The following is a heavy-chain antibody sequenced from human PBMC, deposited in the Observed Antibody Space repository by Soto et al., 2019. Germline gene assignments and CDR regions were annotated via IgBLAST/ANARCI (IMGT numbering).Heavy chain of an antibody. CDR2: ILPFFGTA. D-gene: IGHD2-15*01. Sequence: QVQLVQSGAEVKKPGSSVKVSCKASGGSFRREAINWVRQAPGQGPEWMGNILPFFGTADYAQKFQGRVTLTADVSTTTVYMELSSLRFEDTALYYCARGHELGGNSEAFDVWGQGTMVIVSS. V-gene: IGHV1-69*15. J-gene: IGHJ3*01. CDR3: ARGHELGGNSEAFDV. CDR1: GGSFRREA.